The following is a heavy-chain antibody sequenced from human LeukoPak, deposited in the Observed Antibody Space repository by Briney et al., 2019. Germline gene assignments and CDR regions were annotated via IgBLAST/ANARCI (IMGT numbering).Heavy chain of an antibody. V-gene: IGHV3-30*02. CDR2: IRYDGSNK. CDR3: VNVGDPGGYNYYFDY. J-gene: IGHJ4*02. CDR1: GFTFSSYG. Sequence: GGSLRLSCAASGFTFSSYGMHWVRQAPGKGLEWVAFIRYDGSNKYYADSVKGRFTISRDNSKNTLYLQMNSLRAEDTAVYYCVNVGDPGGYNYYFDYWGQGTLVTVSS. D-gene: IGHD5-24*01.